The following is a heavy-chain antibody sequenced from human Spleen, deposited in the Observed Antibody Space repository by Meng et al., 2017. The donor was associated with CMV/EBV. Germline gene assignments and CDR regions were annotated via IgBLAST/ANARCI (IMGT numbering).Heavy chain of an antibody. J-gene: IGHJ4*02. CDR3: ATGGLGLDY. V-gene: IGHV3-15*01. D-gene: IGHD5-12*01. CDR1: GFTFSNAW. CDR2: IKSKFVGGTI. Sequence: GESLKISCEASGFTFSNAWMNWVRQAPGEGLEWVGRIKSKFVGGTIDYAVPVKGRFIISRDDSKNTAYLQMNSLKTEDTAVYYCATGGLGLDYWGQGTLVTVSS.